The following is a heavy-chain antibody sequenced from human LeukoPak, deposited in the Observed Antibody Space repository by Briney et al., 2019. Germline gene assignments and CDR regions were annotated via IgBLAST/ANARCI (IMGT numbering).Heavy chain of an antibody. V-gene: IGHV4-61*01. D-gene: IGHD3-9*01. CDR2: IYYSGST. CDR3: ARAPTYYDILLRVNWFDP. CDR1: GGSVSSGSYY. J-gene: IGHJ5*02. Sequence: PSETLSLTCTVSGGSVSSGSYYWSWIRQPPGKGLEWIGYIYYSGSTSHSPSLKSRVTISVDTSKNQFSLKLSSVTAADTAVYYCARAPTYYDILLRVNWFDPWGQGTLVTVSS.